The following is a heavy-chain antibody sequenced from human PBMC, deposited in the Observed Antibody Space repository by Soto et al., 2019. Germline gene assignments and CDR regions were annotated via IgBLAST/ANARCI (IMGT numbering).Heavy chain of an antibody. CDR1: GFTVSSYY. D-gene: IGHD6-13*01. V-gene: IGHV3-66*01. J-gene: IGHJ4*02. Sequence: EVQQVESGGGLVQPGGSLRLSCAASGFTVSSYYMSWVRQAPGKGLEWVSVIYSAGSADFADSVKGRFTISRDNSKNTLYLHASSFRSEDTAVYYCARVHRSSYHYFDYWGQGTLVTVSS. CDR3: ARVHRSSYHYFDY. CDR2: IYSAGSA.